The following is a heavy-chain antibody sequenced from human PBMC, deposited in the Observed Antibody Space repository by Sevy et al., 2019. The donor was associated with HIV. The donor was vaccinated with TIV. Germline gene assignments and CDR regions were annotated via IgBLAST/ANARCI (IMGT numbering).Heavy chain of an antibody. CDR3: AKAGVAVAGTVELFYFDY. V-gene: IGHV3-23*01. CDR1: GFTFSSYA. Sequence: GGSLRLSCAASGFTFSSYAMSWVRQAPGKGLEWVSTISSRGGSTYYADSVKGRFTSSRDNSKNTLSRLMNSLRAEDTALYYCAKAGVAVAGTVELFYFDYWGQGTLVTVSS. D-gene: IGHD6-19*01. CDR2: ISSRGGST. J-gene: IGHJ4*02.